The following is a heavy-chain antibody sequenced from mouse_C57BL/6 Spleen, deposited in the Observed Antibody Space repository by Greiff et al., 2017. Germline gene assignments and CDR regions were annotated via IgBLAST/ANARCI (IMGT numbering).Heavy chain of an antibody. Sequence: EVNLVESGGGLVKPGGSLKLSCAASGFTFSDYGLHWVRLAPEKGLEWVAYISSGSSTIYYADTVKGRFTISRDNAKNTLLQQMTSLRSEDTAMYYCARPITTVVAPAFDFWGTGTTVSVSS. J-gene: IGHJ1*03. CDR1: GFTFSDYG. D-gene: IGHD1-1*01. V-gene: IGHV5-17*01. CDR3: ARPITTVVAPAFDF. CDR2: ISSGSSTI.